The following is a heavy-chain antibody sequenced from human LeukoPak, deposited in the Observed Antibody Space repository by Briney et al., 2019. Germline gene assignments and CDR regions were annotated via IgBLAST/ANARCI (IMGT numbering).Heavy chain of an antibody. Sequence: GGSLRLSCAASGFTFSSYGMHWVRQAPGKGLEWVAVISYDGSNKYYADSVKGRFTISRDNSKNTLYLQMNSLRAEDTAVYYCAKDRYSCSHYYYGMDVWGQGTTVTVSS. CDR2: ISYDGSNK. CDR3: AKDRYSCSHYYYGMDV. V-gene: IGHV3-30*18. D-gene: IGHD6-6*01. J-gene: IGHJ6*02. CDR1: GFTFSSYG.